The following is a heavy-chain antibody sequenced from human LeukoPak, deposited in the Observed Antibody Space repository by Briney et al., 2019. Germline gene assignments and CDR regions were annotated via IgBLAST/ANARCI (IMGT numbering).Heavy chain of an antibody. V-gene: IGHV3-30*03. CDR1: GFIFSTYW. CDR3: ARGTTVVWKPPFDP. Sequence: GGSLRLSCEGSGFIFSTYWMHWVRQAPGKGLEWVALISYDGSNKYYVDSVKGRFTISRDNSKNTLYLQMNSLRAEDTAVFYCARGTTVVWKPPFDPWGQGTLVTVSS. D-gene: IGHD4-23*01. J-gene: IGHJ5*02. CDR2: ISYDGSNK.